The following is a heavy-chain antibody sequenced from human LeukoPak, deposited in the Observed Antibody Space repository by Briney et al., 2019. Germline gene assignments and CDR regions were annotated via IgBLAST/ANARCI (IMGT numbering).Heavy chain of an antibody. CDR3: ARGLPLDIVVVAAALGGAFDI. CDR1: GGSISSYY. J-gene: IGHJ3*02. CDR2: IYYSGST. D-gene: IGHD2-2*01. Sequence: PETLSLTCTVSGGSISSYYWSWIRQPPGKGLQWIGYIYYSGSTNYNPPLKSRVTISVDTSKKQLSLKLSSVTAADTAVYFCARGLPLDIVVVAAALGGAFDIWGQGTMVTVSS. V-gene: IGHV4-59*01.